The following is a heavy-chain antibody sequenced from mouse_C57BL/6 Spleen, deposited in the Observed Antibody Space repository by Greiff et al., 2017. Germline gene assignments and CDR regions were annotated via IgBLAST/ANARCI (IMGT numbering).Heavy chain of an antibody. CDR1: GYTFTDYY. J-gene: IGHJ1*03. Sequence: VHVKQSGAELVRPGASVKLSCKASGYTFTDYYINWVKQRPGQGLEWIARIYPGSGNTYYNEKFKGKATLTAEKSSSTAYMQLSSLTSEDSAVYFGARGELWYFDVWGTGTTVTVSS. CDR2: IYPGSGNT. CDR3: ARGELWYFDV. V-gene: IGHV1-76*01.